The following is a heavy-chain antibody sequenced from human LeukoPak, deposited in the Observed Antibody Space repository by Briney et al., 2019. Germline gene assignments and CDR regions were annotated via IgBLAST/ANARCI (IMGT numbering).Heavy chain of an antibody. CDR3: ARDLYSGSYETNWFDP. D-gene: IGHD1-26*01. J-gene: IGHJ5*02. Sequence: NPSGGSTSYAQKFQGRVTMTRDTSTSTVYMELSSLRSEDTAVYYCARDLYSGSYETNWFDPWGQGTLVTVSS. V-gene: IGHV1-46*01. CDR2: NPSGGST.